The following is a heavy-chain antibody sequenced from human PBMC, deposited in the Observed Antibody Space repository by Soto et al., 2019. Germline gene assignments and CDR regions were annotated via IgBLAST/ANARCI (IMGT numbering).Heavy chain of an antibody. Sequence: GGSLRLSCAASGFTFSSYSMNWVRQDPGKGLEWVSYISSSSSTIYYADSVKGRFTISRDNAKNSLYLQMNSLRAEDTAVYYCARESEYYDYIWGSYRQTEFDYWGQGTLVTVSS. CDR3: ARESEYYDYIWGSYRQTEFDY. CDR2: ISSSSSTI. J-gene: IGHJ4*02. CDR1: GFTFSSYS. V-gene: IGHV3-48*01. D-gene: IGHD3-16*02.